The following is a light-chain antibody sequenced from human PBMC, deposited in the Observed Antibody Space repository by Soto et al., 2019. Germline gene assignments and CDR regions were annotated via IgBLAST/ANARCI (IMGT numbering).Light chain of an antibody. CDR2: LGS. CDR3: MQALQTPPT. CDR1: QSLLHSNGYNY. Sequence: DIVMTQKQLSLPVTPGEPASISCRSSQSLLHSNGYNYLDWYLQKPGQSPQLLIYLGSNRASGVPDRFSGSGSGTDFTLKISRVEAEDVGVYYCMQALQTPPTFGQGTKVDI. J-gene: IGKJ1*01. V-gene: IGKV2-28*01.